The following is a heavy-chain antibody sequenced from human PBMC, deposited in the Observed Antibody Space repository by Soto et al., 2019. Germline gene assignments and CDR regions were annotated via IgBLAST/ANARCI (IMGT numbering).Heavy chain of an antibody. CDR3: AKDVYCNTTGCLRNIVHC. CDR1: GFTFSNYG. Sequence: QVQLVESGGGVVQPGGSLRLSCAASGFTFSNYGMHWVRQAPGKGLEWVSIMSDDGINKLYADSVKGRFTISRDNSKNTLYLQTDSLRAEDTAVYHSAKDVYCNTTGCLRNIVHCWGQGTLVTVSS. D-gene: IGHD2-2*01. J-gene: IGHJ4*02. CDR2: MSDDGINK. V-gene: IGHV3-30*18.